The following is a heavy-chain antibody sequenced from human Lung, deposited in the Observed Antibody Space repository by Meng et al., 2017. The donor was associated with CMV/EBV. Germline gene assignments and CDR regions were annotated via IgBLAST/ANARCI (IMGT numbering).Heavy chain of an antibody. CDR1: GGSIGSGGYY. CDR2: IYYTGST. CDR3: AREAGRDGYATPKFDY. D-gene: IGHD5-24*01. J-gene: IGHJ4*02. Sequence: VQLKESGPGLVKPSQTLSLTCTVSGGSIGSGGYYWSWIRQHPGKGLEWIGYIYYTGSTFYSPSLKSRVTISVDTSKNQFSLKLIPATAADTAVYYCAREAGRDGYATPKFDYWGQGTLVTVSS. V-gene: IGHV4-31*03.